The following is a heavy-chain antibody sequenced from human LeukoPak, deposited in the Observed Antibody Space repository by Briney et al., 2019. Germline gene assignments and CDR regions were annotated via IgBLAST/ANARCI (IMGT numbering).Heavy chain of an antibody. V-gene: IGHV4-39*07. CDR1: GGSISSSSYY. D-gene: IGHD3-22*01. CDR2: IYHSGST. CDR3: ARERGDNYDSSGYKDY. Sequence: PSETLSLTCTVSGGSISSSSYYWGWIRQPPGKGLEWIGSIYHSGSTYNNPSLESRVTISVDTSKNQFSLKLSSVTAADTAVYYCARERGDNYDSSGYKDYWGQGTLVTVSS. J-gene: IGHJ4*02.